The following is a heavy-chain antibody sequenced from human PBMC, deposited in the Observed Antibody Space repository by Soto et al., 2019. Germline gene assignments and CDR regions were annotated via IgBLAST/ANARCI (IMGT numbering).Heavy chain of an antibody. V-gene: IGHV4-59*01. CDR1: GGSISSYY. J-gene: IGHJ5*02. CDR2: IYFSGST. CDR3: ARNEWAPTNWFDP. D-gene: IGHD1-1*01. Sequence: QVQLQESGPGLVKPSETLSLTCTVSGGSISSYYWSWILQPPGKGLEWIGYIYFSGSTNYNPSLKRRVTISVDTSKNQFSLKLSSVTAADTAVYYCARNEWAPTNWFDPWGQGTLVTVSS.